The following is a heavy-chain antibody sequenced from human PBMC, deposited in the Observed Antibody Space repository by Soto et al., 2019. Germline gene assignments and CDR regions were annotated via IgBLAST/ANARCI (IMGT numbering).Heavy chain of an antibody. J-gene: IGHJ6*02. CDR3: TRSRRSILMVYGFGGMDV. D-gene: IGHD2-8*01. CDR1: GFTVGSHA. CDR2: ISGSGDGT. V-gene: IGHV3-23*01. Sequence: PGGSLILSCAASGFTVGSHATSWVRQAPGKGLEWVSSISGSGDGTYYGDSVKGRFTISRDSSSSTLYLQMDNLRGEDTAVYFCTRSRRSILMVYGFGGMDVWGQGTTVTVSS.